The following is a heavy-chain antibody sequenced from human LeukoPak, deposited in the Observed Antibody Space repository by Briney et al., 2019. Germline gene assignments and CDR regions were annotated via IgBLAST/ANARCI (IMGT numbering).Heavy chain of an antibody. J-gene: IGHJ6*03. Sequence: SETLSLTCTVSGGSISSYCWSWIRQPPGKGLEWIGYIYYSGSTNYNPSLKSRVTISVDTSKNQFSLKLSSVTAADTAVYYCARVPYYYDSSGYYYYYMDVWGKGTTVTVSS. CDR3: ARVPYYYDSSGYYYYYMDV. D-gene: IGHD3-22*01. V-gene: IGHV4-59*01. CDR2: IYYSGST. CDR1: GGSISSYC.